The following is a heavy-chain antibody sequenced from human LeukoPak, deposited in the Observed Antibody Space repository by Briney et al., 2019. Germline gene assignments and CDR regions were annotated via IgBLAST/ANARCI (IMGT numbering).Heavy chain of an antibody. J-gene: IGHJ4*02. D-gene: IGHD6-19*01. CDR1: GFTSSSYW. V-gene: IGHV3-7*01. Sequence: GGSLRLSCAASGFTSSSYWMSWVRQAPGKRLECVANIKQDGSEKYYVDSVKGRFTISRDNAKNSLYLQMNSLRAEDTAVYYCARDRGSSGWYEFDYWGQGTLVTVSS. CDR3: ARDRGSSGWYEFDY. CDR2: IKQDGSEK.